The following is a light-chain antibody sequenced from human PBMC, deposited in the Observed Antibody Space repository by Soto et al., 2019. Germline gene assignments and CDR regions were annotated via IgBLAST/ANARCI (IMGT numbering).Light chain of an antibody. V-gene: IGKV3-15*01. CDR3: QQYNSYWT. CDR2: GTS. Sequence: IVLTQSRATLSLSPGERATLSCRASQTVSRYLAWYQQKPGQAPRLLIYGTSTRATDMPGRFSGRGAGTEFTLTISSLQPDDFATYYCQQYNSYWTFGQGTKVDIK. CDR1: QTVSRY. J-gene: IGKJ1*01.